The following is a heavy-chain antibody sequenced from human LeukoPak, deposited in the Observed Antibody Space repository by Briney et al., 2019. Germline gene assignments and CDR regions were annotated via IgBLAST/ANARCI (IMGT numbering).Heavy chain of an antibody. Sequence: GGSLRLSCTVSGFTVSSNSMSWARQAPGKGLEWVSFIYSDNTHYSDSVKGRFTISRDNSKNTLYLQMNSLRAEDTAVYYCARRAGAYSHPYDYWGQGTLVTVSS. CDR1: GFTVSSNS. J-gene: IGHJ4*02. D-gene: IGHD4/OR15-4a*01. CDR3: ARRAGAYSHPYDY. V-gene: IGHV3-53*01. CDR2: IYSDNT.